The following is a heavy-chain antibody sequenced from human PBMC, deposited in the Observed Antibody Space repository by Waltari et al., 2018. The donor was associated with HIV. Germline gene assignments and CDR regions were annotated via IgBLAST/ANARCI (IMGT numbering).Heavy chain of an antibody. J-gene: IGHJ4*02. CDR2: IRSRTSCEAT. D-gene: IGHD4-4*01. CDR1: GFSFGDFV. V-gene: IGHV3-49*01. Sequence: EVQLVEFGGGLVQPGRSLRLSCTGFGFSFGDFVISWFRQAPGRGLEWGGLIRSRTSCEATEYTASGKGRFTISRDDLKSVAYMQMNSLKTEDTAVYYCTRSSKLDYWGQGTLVTVSS. CDR3: TRSSKLDY.